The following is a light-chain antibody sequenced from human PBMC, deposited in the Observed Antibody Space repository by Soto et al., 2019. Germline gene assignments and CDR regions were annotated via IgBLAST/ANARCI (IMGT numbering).Light chain of an antibody. J-gene: IGLJ2*01. CDR3: AGWDDSLNGPL. CDR2: SNN. V-gene: IGLV1-44*01. Sequence: QPVLTQPPSASGTPGQRVTISCSGSSSNIGRNTVNWYQQLPGTAPKLLIYSNNQRPSGVPDRFSGSKSGTSGSLAISGLQSEDEADYYCAGWDDSLNGPLFGGGTKVTVL. CDR1: SSNIGRNT.